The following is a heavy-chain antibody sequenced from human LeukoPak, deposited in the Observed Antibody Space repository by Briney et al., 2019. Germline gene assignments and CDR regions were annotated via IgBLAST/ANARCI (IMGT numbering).Heavy chain of an antibody. CDR2: ISGSGGST. CDR3: SKDRWELLPLFDY. J-gene: IGHJ4*02. Sequence: GGSLRLSCAASGFTFSSYAMSWVRQAPGKGLEWVSAISGSGGSTYYADSVKGRFTISRDNSKNTLYLQMNSLRAEDTAVYYWSKDRWELLPLFDYWGQGTLVTVSS. CDR1: GFTFSSYA. D-gene: IGHD1-26*01. V-gene: IGHV3-23*01.